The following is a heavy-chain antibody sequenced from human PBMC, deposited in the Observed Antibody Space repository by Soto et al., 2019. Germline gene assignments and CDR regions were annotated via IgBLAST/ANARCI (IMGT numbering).Heavy chain of an antibody. CDR2: INHSGST. CDR1: GGSFSGYY. CDR3: ARGRHYGSGSYIKSSYYYYGMDV. V-gene: IGHV4-34*01. J-gene: IGHJ6*02. D-gene: IGHD3-10*01. Sequence: SETLSLTCAVYGGSFSGYYWIWIRQPPGKGLEWIGEINHSGSTNYNPSLKSRVTISVDTSKNQFSLKLSSVTAADTAVYYCARGRHYGSGSYIKSSYYYYGMDVWGQGTTVTVSS.